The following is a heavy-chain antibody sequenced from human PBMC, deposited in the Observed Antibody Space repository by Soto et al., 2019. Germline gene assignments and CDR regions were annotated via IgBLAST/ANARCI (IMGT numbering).Heavy chain of an antibody. Sequence: QVYLVQSGAEVKKPGSSVKISCKASGGIFSSNTINWVRQAAGQGLEWMGGIIPPFGTANYAEKFQGRVTITADKSTKTEYMELTSLRSEDTAVYYCASKAACGGDCYAFDSWGQGTLVTVSS. V-gene: IGHV1-69*06. J-gene: IGHJ4*02. D-gene: IGHD2-21*02. CDR1: GGIFSSNT. CDR2: IIPPFGTA. CDR3: ASKAACGGDCYAFDS.